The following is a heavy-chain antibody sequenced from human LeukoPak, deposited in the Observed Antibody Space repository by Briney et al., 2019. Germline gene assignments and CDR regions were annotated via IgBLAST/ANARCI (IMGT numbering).Heavy chain of an antibody. CDR2: IYHSGST. J-gene: IGHJ4*02. Sequence: PSQTLSLTCAVSGGSISSGGYSWSWIRQPPGKGLEWIGYIYHSGSTYYNPSLKSRVTISVDRSKNQFSLKLSSVTAADTAVYYCAIAPAMVRGVYYFDYWGQGTLVTVSS. CDR3: AIAPAMVRGVYYFDY. D-gene: IGHD3-10*01. CDR1: GGSISSGGYS. V-gene: IGHV4-30-2*01.